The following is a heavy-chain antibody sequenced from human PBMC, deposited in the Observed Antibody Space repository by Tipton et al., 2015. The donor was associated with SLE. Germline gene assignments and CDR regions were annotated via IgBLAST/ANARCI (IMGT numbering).Heavy chain of an antibody. V-gene: IGHV1-2*02. CDR3: ARGTSGDYVGVAFDV. D-gene: IGHD4-17*01. J-gene: IGHJ3*01. Sequence: QSGPEVKKPGASVKVSCKASGYTFTSYFMHWVRQAPGQGLEWMGWFNPNSGGTNYAQKFQGRVTMTTDTSISTAYMELSRLRSDDTAVYYCARGTSGDYVGVAFDVWGQGTVVTVSS. CDR1: GYTFTSYF. CDR2: FNPNSGGT.